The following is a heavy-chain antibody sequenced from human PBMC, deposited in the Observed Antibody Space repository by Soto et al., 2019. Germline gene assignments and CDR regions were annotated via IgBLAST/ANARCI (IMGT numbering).Heavy chain of an antibody. Sequence: GGSLRLSCAASGFTFDDYAMHWVRQAPGKGLEWVSLISGDGGSTYYADSVKGRFTISRDNSKNSLYLQMNSLRTEDTALYYCAKDIFATRDQTAHSSWYNYGMDVWGQGTTVTVSS. D-gene: IGHD6-13*01. CDR1: GFTFDDYA. J-gene: IGHJ6*02. CDR3: AKDIFATRDQTAHSSWYNYGMDV. V-gene: IGHV3-43*02. CDR2: ISGDGGST.